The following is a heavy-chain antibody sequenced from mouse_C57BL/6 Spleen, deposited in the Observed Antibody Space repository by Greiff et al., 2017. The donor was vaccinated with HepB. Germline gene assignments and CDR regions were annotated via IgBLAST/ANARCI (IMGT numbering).Heavy chain of an antibody. D-gene: IGHD2-5*01. V-gene: IGHV1-69*01. CDR2: IDPSDSYT. J-gene: IGHJ1*03. CDR1: GYTFTSYW. Sequence: VQLQQSGAELMKPGASVKLSCKASGYTFTSYWMHWVKQRPGQGLEWIGEIDPSDSYTNYNQKFKGKSTLTVDKSSSTAYMQLSSLTSEDSAVYYCARSYSNWYFDVWGTGTTVTVSS. CDR3: ARSYSNWYFDV.